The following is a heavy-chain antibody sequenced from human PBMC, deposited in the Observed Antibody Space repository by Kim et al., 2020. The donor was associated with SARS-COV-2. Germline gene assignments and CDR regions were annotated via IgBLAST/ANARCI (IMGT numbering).Heavy chain of an antibody. V-gene: IGHV5-10-1*01. CDR3: ARLGIEMATSAYYYGMDV. Sequence: GESLKISCKGSGYSFTSYWISWVRQMPGKGLEWMGRIDPSDSYTNYSPSFQGHVTISADKSISTAYLQWSSLKASDTAMYYCARLGIEMATSAYYYGMDVWGQGTTVTVSS. CDR2: IDPSDSYT. D-gene: IGHD5-12*01. J-gene: IGHJ6*02. CDR1: GYSFTSYW.